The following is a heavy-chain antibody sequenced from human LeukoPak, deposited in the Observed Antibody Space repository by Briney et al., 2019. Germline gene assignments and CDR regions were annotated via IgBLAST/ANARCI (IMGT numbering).Heavy chain of an antibody. V-gene: IGHV1-2*02. Sequence: ASVKVSCKASGYTFTGYYMHWVRQAPGQGLEWMGWINPNIGGTNYAQKFQGRVTMTRDTSISTAYMELSRLRSDDTAVYYCARDLSLYSSGSDYWGQGTLVTVSS. CDR1: GYTFTGYY. CDR2: INPNIGGT. J-gene: IGHJ4*02. CDR3: ARDLSLYSSGSDY. D-gene: IGHD6-19*01.